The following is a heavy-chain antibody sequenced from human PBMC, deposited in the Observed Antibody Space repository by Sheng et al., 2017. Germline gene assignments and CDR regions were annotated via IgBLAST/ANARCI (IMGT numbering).Heavy chain of an antibody. D-gene: IGHD5-12*01. V-gene: IGHV3-74*01. CDR1: GFFFSDYW. J-gene: IGHJ4*02. Sequence: EVQLVESGGGLVLPGGSLRLSCSASGFFFSDYWMHWVRQVPGKGLVWVSHINSDGSTTTYVDSVKGRFTISRDNAKSTVYLQMTSLRVDDTAVYYCVRDWAFSGYDWGQGTLVSVSS. CDR2: INSDGSTT. CDR3: VRDWAFSGYD.